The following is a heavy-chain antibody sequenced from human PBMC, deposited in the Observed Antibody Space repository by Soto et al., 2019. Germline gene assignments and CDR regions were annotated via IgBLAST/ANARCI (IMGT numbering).Heavy chain of an antibody. Sequence: QVQLVQSGAEVKEPGASVKVYCKASGYTFTDYRMHWVRQAPGQGLEWMGMINPSGGSTSYAQKFQGRVTMTRDTSTSTVCMELSRLRSEDTAVYYCARERGAWGQGTLVTVSS. D-gene: IGHD1-26*01. CDR3: ARERGA. CDR1: GYTFTDYR. CDR2: INPSGGST. V-gene: IGHV1-46*01. J-gene: IGHJ4*02.